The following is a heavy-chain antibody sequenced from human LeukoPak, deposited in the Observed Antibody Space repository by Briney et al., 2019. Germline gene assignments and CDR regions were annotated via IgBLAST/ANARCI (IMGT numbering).Heavy chain of an antibody. Sequence: ASVKVSCRASGYTFTSYDINWVRQATGQGPEWMGLMNPNSGNTGYAQKFQGRVTMTRDTSISTAYMELSSLRSEDTAVYYCARVFGYYDSSGYSVDAFDIWGQGTMVTVSS. V-gene: IGHV1-8*02. CDR1: GYTFTSYD. CDR3: ARVFGYYDSSGYSVDAFDI. CDR2: MNPNSGNT. J-gene: IGHJ3*02. D-gene: IGHD3-22*01.